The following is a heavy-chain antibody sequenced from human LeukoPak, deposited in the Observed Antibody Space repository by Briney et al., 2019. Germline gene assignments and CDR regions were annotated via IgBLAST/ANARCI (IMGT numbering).Heavy chain of an antibody. J-gene: IGHJ4*02. CDR2: IYYSGST. CDR3: ARYTVCPTVTTEMGFDY. V-gene: IGHV4-31*02. CDR1: GFTFSSYA. Sequence: LRLSCAASGFTFSSYAMSWVRQHPGKGLEWIGYIYYSGSTYYNPSLESRVTISVDTSKNQFSLKLSSVTAADTAVYYCARYTVCPTVTTEMGFDYWGQGTLVTVSS. D-gene: IGHD4-17*01.